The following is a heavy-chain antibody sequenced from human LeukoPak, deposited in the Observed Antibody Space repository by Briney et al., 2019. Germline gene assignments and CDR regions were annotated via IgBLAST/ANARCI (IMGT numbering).Heavy chain of an antibody. CDR1: GYTFTGYY. CDR2: INPNSGGT. D-gene: IGHD3-3*01. Sequence: ASVKVSCKASGYTFTGYYMHWVRQAPGQGLKWMGWINPNSGGTNYAQKFQGRVTMTRDTSISTAYMGLSRLRSDDTAVYYCARGGYDFWSGYSVPRYWGQGTLVTVSS. J-gene: IGHJ4*02. CDR3: ARGGYDFWSGYSVPRY. V-gene: IGHV1-2*02.